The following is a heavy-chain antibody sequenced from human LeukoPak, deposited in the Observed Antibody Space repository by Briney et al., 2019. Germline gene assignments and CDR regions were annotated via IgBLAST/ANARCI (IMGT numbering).Heavy chain of an antibody. J-gene: IGHJ4*02. CDR3: AKDLDYYDSSGPGNY. V-gene: IGHV3-30*04. CDR1: GFTFSSYA. Sequence: PGRSLRLSCAASGFTFSSYAMHWVRQAPGKGLEWVAVISYDGSNKYYADSVKGRFTISRDNSKNTLYLQMNSLRAEDTALYYCAKDLDYYDSSGPGNYWGQGTLVTVSS. D-gene: IGHD3-22*01. CDR2: ISYDGSNK.